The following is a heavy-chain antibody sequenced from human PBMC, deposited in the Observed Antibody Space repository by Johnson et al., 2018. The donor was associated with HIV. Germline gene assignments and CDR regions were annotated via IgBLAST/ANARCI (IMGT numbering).Heavy chain of an antibody. D-gene: IGHD3-22*01. CDR3: ARDKSYYDSSGYLAPADAFDI. V-gene: IGHV3-66*01. J-gene: IGHJ3*02. CDR2: IYSGGST. CDR1: GFTVSSNY. Sequence: VQLVESGGGLVQPGGSLRLSCAASGFTVSSNYMSWVRQAPGKGLEWVSVIYSGGSTYYADSVTGRFTISRDNSKNTLYLQMNSLRAEDTAGYYCARDKSYYDSSGYLAPADAFDIWGQGTMVTVSS.